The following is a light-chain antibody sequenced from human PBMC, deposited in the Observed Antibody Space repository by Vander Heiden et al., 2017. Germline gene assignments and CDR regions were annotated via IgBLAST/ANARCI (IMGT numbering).Light chain of an antibody. CDR2: WAS. Sequence: DIVMTQYPDSLAVSLGERASVNCKSSQTLLKSSNNKNDLAWYQHKPGQPPKLLIYWASTRQSGVPDRFSGGGSGTDYTLTISSLQAEDVAVYYCQQYFTIPLTFGGGTKVEIK. CDR3: QQYFTIPLT. V-gene: IGKV4-1*01. J-gene: IGKJ4*01. CDR1: QTLLKSSNNKND.